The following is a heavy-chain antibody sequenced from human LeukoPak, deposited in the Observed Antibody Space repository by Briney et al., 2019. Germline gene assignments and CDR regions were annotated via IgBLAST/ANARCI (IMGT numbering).Heavy chain of an antibody. CDR1: GFTFSSYW. D-gene: IGHD1-26*01. V-gene: IGHV3-7*01. J-gene: IGHJ4*02. CDR3: VRDTSSIVGPRLDY. Sequence: GGSLRLSCAASGFTFSSYWMSWVRQAPGKGLEWVAIIQQDGGVTDYVDSVKGRFTISRDNADNSLYLQMNSLRAEDTVVYFCVRDTSSIVGPRLDYWGPGTLVTVSS. CDR2: IQQDGGVT.